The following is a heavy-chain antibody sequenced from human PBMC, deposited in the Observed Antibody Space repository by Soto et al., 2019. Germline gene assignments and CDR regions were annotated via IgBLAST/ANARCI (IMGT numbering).Heavy chain of an antibody. D-gene: IGHD3-22*01. CDR1: GASVTSDDYY. V-gene: IGHV4-30-4*01. J-gene: IGHJ4*02. CDR2: IYHSGST. Sequence: SETLSLTCAVSGASVTSDDYYWSWIRQPPGKGLEWIGHIYHSGSTYYNPSLKSRVSISIDTSQNQFSLKLTSLTAADTAVYYCARDPIFYYASSGYGGSYFDYWGQGSRVTV. CDR3: ARDPIFYYASSGYGGSYFDY.